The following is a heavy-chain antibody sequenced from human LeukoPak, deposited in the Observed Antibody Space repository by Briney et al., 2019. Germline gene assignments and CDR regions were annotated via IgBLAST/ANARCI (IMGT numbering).Heavy chain of an antibody. CDR3: ARVRNLWSGSYFDY. D-gene: IGHD3-3*01. Sequence: SVKVSCKASGGTFSSYAISWVRQAPGQGLEWMGGIIPIFGTANYAQKFQGRVTITADESTSTAYMELSSLRSEDTAVYYCARVRNLWSGSYFDYWGQGTLVTVSS. CDR1: GGTFSSYA. J-gene: IGHJ4*02. CDR2: IIPIFGTA. V-gene: IGHV1-69*13.